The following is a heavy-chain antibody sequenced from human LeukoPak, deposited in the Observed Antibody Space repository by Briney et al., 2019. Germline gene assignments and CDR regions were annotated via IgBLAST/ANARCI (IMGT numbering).Heavy chain of an antibody. CDR3: ARWGRYYDSSGYPSPYAFDI. J-gene: IGHJ3*02. V-gene: IGHV3-30*03. D-gene: IGHD3-22*01. Sequence: TGGSLRLSCAASGFTFSSYGMHWVRQAPGKGLEWVAVISYDGSNKYYADSVKGRFTISRDNSKNTLYLQMNSLGAEDTAVYYCARWGRYYDSSGYPSPYAFDIWGQGTMVTVSS. CDR2: ISYDGSNK. CDR1: GFTFSSYG.